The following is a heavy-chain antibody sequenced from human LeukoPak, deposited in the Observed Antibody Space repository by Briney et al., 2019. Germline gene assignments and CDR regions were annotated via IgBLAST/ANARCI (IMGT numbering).Heavy chain of an antibody. CDR3: ARDLSPGWYNAFDI. CDR2: IYTSGST. J-gene: IGHJ3*02. Sequence: SETLSLTCTVSGGFISSDYWSWIRQPAGKGLEWIGRIYTSGSTNYNPSLKSRVTMSVDTSKNQFSLKLSSVTAADTAVYYCARDLSPGWYNAFDIWGQGTMVTVSS. D-gene: IGHD6-19*01. CDR1: GGFISSDY. V-gene: IGHV4-4*07.